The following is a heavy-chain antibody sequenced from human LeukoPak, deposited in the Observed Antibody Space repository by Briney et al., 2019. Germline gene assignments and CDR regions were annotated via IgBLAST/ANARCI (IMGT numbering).Heavy chain of an antibody. V-gene: IGHV3-74*01. J-gene: IGHJ4*02. D-gene: IGHD4-17*01. CDR2: INSDGSST. CDR1: GFTFSNYW. CDR3: AKGGATVIDY. Sequence: QPGVSLRLSCAASGFTFSNYWMHWVRQDPGKGLVWVSRINSDGSSTTSADSVKGRFTISRDNAKNTLYLQMNSLRAEDTAVYYCAKGGATVIDYWGQGTLVTVSS.